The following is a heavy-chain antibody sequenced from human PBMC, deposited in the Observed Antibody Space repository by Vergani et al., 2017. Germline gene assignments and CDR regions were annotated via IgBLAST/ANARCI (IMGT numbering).Heavy chain of an antibody. CDR1: GGTFSSYA. CDR2: IIPIFGTA. CDR3: AGAAQDYYGSGSYYNPGDLIREY. Sequence: QVQLVQSGAEVKKPGSSVKVSCKASGGTFSSYAISWVRQAPGQGLEWMGGIIPIFGTANYAQKFQGRVTITADESTSTAYMELSSLRSEDTAGYYCAGAAQDYYGSGSYYNPGDLIREYWGQGTLVTVSS. V-gene: IGHV1-69*01. D-gene: IGHD3-10*01. J-gene: IGHJ4*02.